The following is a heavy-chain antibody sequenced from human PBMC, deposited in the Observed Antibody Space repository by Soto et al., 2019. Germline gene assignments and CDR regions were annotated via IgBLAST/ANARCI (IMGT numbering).Heavy chain of an antibody. J-gene: IGHJ6*02. Sequence: GGSLRLSCAASGFTFSSYGMHWVRQAPGKGLEWVAAIWYDGSNKYYADSVKGRFTISRDNSKNTLYLQMNSLRAEDTAVYYCTTGTGYSYGYGYYYGMDVWGQGTTVTVSS. D-gene: IGHD5-18*01. CDR1: GFTFSSYG. CDR3: TTGTGYSYGYGYYYGMDV. V-gene: IGHV3-33*01. CDR2: IWYDGSNK.